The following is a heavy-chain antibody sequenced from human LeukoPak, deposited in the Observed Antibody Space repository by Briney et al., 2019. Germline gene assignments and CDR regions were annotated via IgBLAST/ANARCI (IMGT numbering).Heavy chain of an antibody. D-gene: IGHD5-18*01. CDR1: VGSFSGHY. CDR3: ARGRGYSYGSFDY. V-gene: IGHV4-34*01. Sequence: SETLSLTCAVYVGSFSGHYWTWIRQPPGKGLEWIGEINHSGNTNYNPSLKSRVTISVDTSMNQFSLKLSSVTAADTAVYYCARGRGYSYGSFDYWGQGTLVTVSS. J-gene: IGHJ4*02. CDR2: INHSGNT.